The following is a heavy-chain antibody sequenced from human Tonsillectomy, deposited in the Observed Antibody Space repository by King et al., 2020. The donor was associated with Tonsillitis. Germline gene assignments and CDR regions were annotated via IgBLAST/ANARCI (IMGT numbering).Heavy chain of an antibody. Sequence: VQLVQSGAEVKKPGASVKVSCKASGYTFTSYGISWVRQAPGQGLEWMGWISAYNGNTNYAQKLQGRVTMTTDTSTSTAYMELRSLRSDDTAVYYCARVASHDSSGYYYGNSDYWGQGTLVTVSS. V-gene: IGHV1-18*01. CDR2: ISAYNGNT. D-gene: IGHD3-22*01. CDR1: GYTFTSYG. CDR3: ARVASHDSSGYYYGNSDY. J-gene: IGHJ4*02.